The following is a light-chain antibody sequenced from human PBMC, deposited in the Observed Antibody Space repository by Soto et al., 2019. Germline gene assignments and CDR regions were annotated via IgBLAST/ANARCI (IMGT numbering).Light chain of an antibody. CDR3: QHYLNYPIT. V-gene: IGKV1-8*01. CDR1: QDIGSV. J-gene: IGKJ5*01. Sequence: AILLTQSPCPLSASTGDRVTITCRASQDIGSVLAWYQQKPGTSPKVLISGASNLHGGVPSRFSASGSRTDFTLTITHLQSEDCATYYCQHYLNYPITFGQGTRLEIK. CDR2: GAS.